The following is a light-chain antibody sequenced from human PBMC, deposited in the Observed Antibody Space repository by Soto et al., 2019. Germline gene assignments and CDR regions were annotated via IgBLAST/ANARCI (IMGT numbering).Light chain of an antibody. CDR2: MAS. Sequence: DIQMTQSPSTLSASVGDRVTMTCRASQSITNWLAWYQQKPGKAPKPLIYMASSLESGVPSRFSGSGGGTEFTLTISSLQPDDFATYYCQQYYRQATFGQGTKVDIK. CDR3: QQYYRQAT. CDR1: QSITNW. J-gene: IGKJ1*01. V-gene: IGKV1-5*03.